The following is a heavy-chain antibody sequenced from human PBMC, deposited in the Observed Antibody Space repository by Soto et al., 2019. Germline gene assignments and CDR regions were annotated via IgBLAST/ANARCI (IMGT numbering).Heavy chain of an antibody. CDR2: FYYSENT. D-gene: IGHD2-2*01. Sequence: SETLSLTCSVSGGTISSKSYSWGWIRQPPGKGLEWIGTFYYSENTYYNPSLKSRVTISVDTSKNQFSLKLSSVTAADTAVYYCAKLAGYCSGNSCHGDYAMDVWGQGTTVT. CDR1: GGTISSKSYS. CDR3: AKLAGYCSGNSCHGDYAMDV. V-gene: IGHV4-39*01. J-gene: IGHJ6*02.